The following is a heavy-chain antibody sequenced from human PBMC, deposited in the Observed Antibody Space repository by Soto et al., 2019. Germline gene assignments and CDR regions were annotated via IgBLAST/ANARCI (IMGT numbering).Heavy chain of an antibody. CDR1: GYTFTSYG. D-gene: IGHD2-2*01. CDR2: ISAYNGNT. CDR3: ASVRYCSSTSCYPQADY. Sequence: ASVKVSCKASGYTFTSYGISWVRKAPGQGLEWMGWISAYNGNTNYAQKLQGRVTMTTDTSTSTAYMELRSLRSDDTAVYYCASVRYCSSTSCYPQADYWGQGTLVTVSS. V-gene: IGHV1-18*01. J-gene: IGHJ4*02.